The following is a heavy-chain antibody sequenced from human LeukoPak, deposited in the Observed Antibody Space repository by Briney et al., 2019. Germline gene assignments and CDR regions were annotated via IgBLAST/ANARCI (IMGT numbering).Heavy chain of an antibody. J-gene: IGHJ3*02. CDR2: IYTSGST. Sequence: PSETLSLTCTVSGGSISSYYWSWIRQPAGKGLEWIGHIYTSGSTKYNPSLKGRVTMSVDTSKNQFSLNLSSVTAADTAVYYCARDHEDIVATIWGEGLNIWGQGTVVTVSS. CDR1: GGSISSYY. CDR3: ARDHEDIVATIWGEGLNI. V-gene: IGHV4-4*07. D-gene: IGHD5-12*01.